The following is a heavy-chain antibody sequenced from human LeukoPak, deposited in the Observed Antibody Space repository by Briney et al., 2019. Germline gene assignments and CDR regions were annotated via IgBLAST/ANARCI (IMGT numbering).Heavy chain of an antibody. CDR2: IYSGGST. J-gene: IGHJ5*02. Sequence: GGSLRLSCAASGFTVSSNYMSWVRQAPGKGLEWVSVIYSGGSTYYADSVKSRFTISTDNSKNTLYLQMNSLRAEDTAVYYCARETYYYDSSGYYGPNWFDPWGQGTLVTVYS. D-gene: IGHD3-22*01. V-gene: IGHV3-53*01. CDR3: ARETYYYDSSGYYGPNWFDP. CDR1: GFTVSSNY.